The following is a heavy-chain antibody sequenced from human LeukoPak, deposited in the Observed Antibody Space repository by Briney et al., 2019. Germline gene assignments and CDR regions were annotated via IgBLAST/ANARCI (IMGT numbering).Heavy chain of an antibody. D-gene: IGHD5-24*01. Sequence: GGSLTLSCAASGFTFSSYAMSWVRQAPGKGLEWVSAISGSGGSTYYADSVKGRFTISRDNSKNTLYLQMNSLRAEDTAVYYCAKGGGWLQFHYFDYWGQGTLVTVSS. CDR1: GFTFSSYA. CDR2: ISGSGGST. V-gene: IGHV3-23*01. CDR3: AKGGGWLQFHYFDY. J-gene: IGHJ4*02.